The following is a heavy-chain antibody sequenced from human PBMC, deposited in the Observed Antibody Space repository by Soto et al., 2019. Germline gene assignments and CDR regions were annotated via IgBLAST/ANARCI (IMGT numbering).Heavy chain of an antibody. CDR1: GFTCSTYA. D-gene: IGHD6-19*01. CDR2: ISDDGDKK. V-gene: IGHV3-30-3*01. Sequence: GGSLRLCCAASGFTCSTYAMHWFRQTPGKGLEWMAMISDDGDKKHYAESVKGRYTVSRENPRNTLFLQMDSLRGDDTAVYYCARGSYRSGWFTPFDYWGQGAQVTVSS. CDR3: ARGSYRSGWFTPFDY. J-gene: IGHJ4*02.